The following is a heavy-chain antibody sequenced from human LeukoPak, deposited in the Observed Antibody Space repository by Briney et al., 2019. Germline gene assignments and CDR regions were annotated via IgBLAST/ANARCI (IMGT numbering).Heavy chain of an antibody. CDR3: ARDVGDLGYCSSTSCYTTDY. CDR1: GYTFTSYG. Sequence: ASVKVSCEASGYTFTSYGISWVRQAPGQGLEWMGWISAYNGNTNYAQKLQGRVTMTTDTSTSTAYMELRSLRSDDTAVYYCARDVGDLGYCSSTSCYTTDYWGQGTLVTVSS. V-gene: IGHV1-18*01. D-gene: IGHD2-2*02. CDR2: ISAYNGNT. J-gene: IGHJ4*02.